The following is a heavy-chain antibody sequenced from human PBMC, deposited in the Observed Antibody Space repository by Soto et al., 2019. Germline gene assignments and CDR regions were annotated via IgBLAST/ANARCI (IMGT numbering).Heavy chain of an antibody. D-gene: IGHD1-1*01. CDR3: AKFDTGTRPNYYYYGMDV. CDR2: IRGSGGST. J-gene: IGHJ6*02. V-gene: IGHV3-23*01. Sequence: VQLLESGGGLVQPGGSLRLSCAASGFTFSSYAMSWVRQAPGKGLEWVSGIRGSGGSTYYADSVKGRFTISRDNSKNTLYLQMNSLRAEDTAVYYCAKFDTGTRPNYYYYGMDVWGQGTTVTVSS. CDR1: GFTFSSYA.